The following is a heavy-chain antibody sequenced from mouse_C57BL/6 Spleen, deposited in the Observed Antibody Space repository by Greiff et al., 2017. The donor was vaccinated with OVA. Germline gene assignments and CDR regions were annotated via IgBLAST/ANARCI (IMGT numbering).Heavy chain of an antibody. V-gene: IGHV1-50*01. CDR2: IDPSDSYT. D-gene: IGHD2-2*01. Sequence: VKLQQPGAELVKPGASVKLSCKASGYTFTSYWMQWVKQRPGQGLEWIGEIDPSDSYTNYNQKFKGKATLTVDTSSSTAYMQLSSLTSEDSAVYYCARFGYDSYWYFDVWGTGTTVTVSS. CDR1: GYTFTSYW. J-gene: IGHJ1*03. CDR3: ARFGYDSYWYFDV.